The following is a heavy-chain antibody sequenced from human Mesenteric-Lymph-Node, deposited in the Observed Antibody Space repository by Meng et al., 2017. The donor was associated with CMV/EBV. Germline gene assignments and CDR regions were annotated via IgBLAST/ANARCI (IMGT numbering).Heavy chain of an antibody. CDR2: ISGSGGDP. D-gene: IGHD1-26*01. Sequence: GESLKISCAASGFTFSSYAMSWVRQAPGKGLEWVSVISGSGGDPDHADSVKGRFTISRDNSKNTLFLQMNSLRAEDTAVYYCARGAVGATTPFDYWGQGTLVTVSS. CDR1: GFTFSSYA. V-gene: IGHV3-23*01. CDR3: ARGAVGATTPFDY. J-gene: IGHJ4*02.